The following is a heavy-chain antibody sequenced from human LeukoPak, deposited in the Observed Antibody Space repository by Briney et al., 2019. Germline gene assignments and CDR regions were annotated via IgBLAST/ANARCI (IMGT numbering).Heavy chain of an antibody. CDR2: ITNDGSST. CDR3: AREGVGYYDSSGYRALDY. V-gene: IGHV3-74*01. Sequence: GGSLRLSCAASGLTFSSHWMHWVRQAPGKGLVWVSRITNDGSSTTYADSVKGRFTISRDNAKNSLYLQMNSLRTEDTAVYYCAREGVGYYDSSGYRALDYWGQGTLVTVSS. D-gene: IGHD3-22*01. J-gene: IGHJ4*02. CDR1: GLTFSSHW.